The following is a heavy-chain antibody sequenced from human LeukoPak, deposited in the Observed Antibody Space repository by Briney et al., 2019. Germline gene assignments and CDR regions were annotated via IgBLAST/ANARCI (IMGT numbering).Heavy chain of an antibody. J-gene: IGHJ4*02. D-gene: IGHD2/OR15-2a*01. V-gene: IGHV4-59*08. CDR2: IYHSGST. CDR3: ARHIPGNPYFDY. Sequence: SETLSLACTVSGGSITSYYWSWIRQPPGKGLEWIGYIYHSGSTNYNPPLKSRVTISVETSKNQFSLRLRSVTAADTAVYYCARHIPGNPYFDYWGQGTLVTVSS. CDR1: GGSITSYY.